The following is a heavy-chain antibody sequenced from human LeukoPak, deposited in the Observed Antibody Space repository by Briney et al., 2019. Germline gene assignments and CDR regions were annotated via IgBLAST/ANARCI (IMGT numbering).Heavy chain of an antibody. CDR1: GFTFRAHW. D-gene: IGHD2-2*02. Sequence: PGGSLRLSCTASGFTFRAHWMTWVRQAPGKGLEWVANINHDGTEKNSIDSVKGRFTISGDNTKNSLYLQMNSLGAEDAAVYFCARDGYNYAMDVWGKGTTVTVSS. CDR2: INHDGTEK. CDR3: ARDGYNYAMDV. V-gene: IGHV3-7*03. J-gene: IGHJ6*04.